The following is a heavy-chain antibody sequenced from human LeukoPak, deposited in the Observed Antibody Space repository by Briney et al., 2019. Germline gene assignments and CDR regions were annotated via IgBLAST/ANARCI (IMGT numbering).Heavy chain of an antibody. CDR3: ASVLDYYGSGSYIYFDY. Sequence: ASVKVSCKASGYTFTSYGISWVRQAPGQGLEWIGWISAYNGNTNYAQKLQGRVTMTTDTSTRTAYMELRSLRSDDTAVYYCASVLDYYGSGSYIYFDYWGQGTLVTVSS. CDR1: GYTFTSYG. CDR2: ISAYNGNT. D-gene: IGHD3-10*01. J-gene: IGHJ4*02. V-gene: IGHV1-18*01.